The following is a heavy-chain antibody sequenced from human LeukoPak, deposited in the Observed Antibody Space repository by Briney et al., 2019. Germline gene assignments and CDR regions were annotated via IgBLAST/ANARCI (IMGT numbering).Heavy chain of an antibody. J-gene: IGHJ4*02. D-gene: IGHD1-26*01. V-gene: IGHV4-59*08. CDR2: IYYSGST. CDR3: ARSSGSYWPFDY. Sequence: SETLSLTCTVSGGSISSYYWSWIRQPPGKGLEWIGYIYYSGSTNYNPSLKSRVTISVDTSKNQFSLKLSSVTAADTAVYYCARSSGSYWPFDYWGQGTLVTVSS. CDR1: GGSISSYY.